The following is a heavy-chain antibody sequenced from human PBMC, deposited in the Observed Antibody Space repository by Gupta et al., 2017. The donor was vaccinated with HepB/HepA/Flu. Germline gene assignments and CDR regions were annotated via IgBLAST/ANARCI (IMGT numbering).Heavy chain of an antibody. J-gene: IGHJ6*03. V-gene: IGHV4-34*01. CDR3: ARGRGSVGVRWSHSYYYYYMDV. Sequence: QVQLQQWGAGLLKPSETLSLTCAVYGGSFSGYYWSWIRQPPGTGLEWIGEINHSGSTNYNPSLKSRVTISVDTSKNQFSLKLSSVTAADTAVYYCARGRGSVGVRWSHSYYYYYMDVWGKGTTVTGSS. D-gene: IGHD4-23*01. CDR1: GGSFSGYY. CDR2: INHSGST.